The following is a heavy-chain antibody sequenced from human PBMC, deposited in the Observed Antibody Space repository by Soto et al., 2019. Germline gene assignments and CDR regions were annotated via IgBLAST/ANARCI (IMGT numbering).Heavy chain of an antibody. V-gene: IGHV4-31*03. CDR3: ARLGLQYGSGSYYIDY. Sequence: QVQLQESGPGLVKPSQTLSLTCTVSGGSISSGGYYWSWIRQHPGKGLEWIGYIYYSGSTYYNPSLKSGVTISVDTSKNQFSLKLSSVTAADTAVYYCARLGLQYGSGSYYIDYWGQGTLVTVSS. J-gene: IGHJ4*02. CDR1: GGSISSGGYY. CDR2: IYYSGST. D-gene: IGHD3-10*01.